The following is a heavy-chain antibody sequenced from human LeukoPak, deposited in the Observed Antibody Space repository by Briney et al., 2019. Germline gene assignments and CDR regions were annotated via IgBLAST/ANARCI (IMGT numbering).Heavy chain of an antibody. D-gene: IGHD1-26*01. CDR1: GYTFTSYG. J-gene: IGHJ6*02. Sequence: ASVKVSCKASGYTFTSYGISWVRQAPGQGPEWMGWISAYNDNTNYAQKLQGRVTMTTDTSTSTAYMELRSLRSDDTAVYYCARGSGRHYYYYGMDVWGQGTTVTVSS. CDR2: ISAYNDNT. CDR3: ARGSGRHYYYYGMDV. V-gene: IGHV1-18*01.